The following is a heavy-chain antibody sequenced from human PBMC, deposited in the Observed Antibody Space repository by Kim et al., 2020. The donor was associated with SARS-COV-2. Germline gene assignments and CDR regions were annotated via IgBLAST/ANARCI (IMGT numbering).Heavy chain of an antibody. Sequence: SETLSLTCTVSGGSVSSGSYYWSWIRQPPGKGLEWIGYIYYSGSTHYNPSLKSRVTISVDTSKNQFSLKLSSVTAADTAVYYCARDRYYYGSGSPYYYGMDVWGQGTTVTVSS. CDR2: IYYSGST. J-gene: IGHJ6*02. D-gene: IGHD3-10*01. V-gene: IGHV4-61*01. CDR3: ARDRYYYGSGSPYYYGMDV. CDR1: GGSVSSGSYY.